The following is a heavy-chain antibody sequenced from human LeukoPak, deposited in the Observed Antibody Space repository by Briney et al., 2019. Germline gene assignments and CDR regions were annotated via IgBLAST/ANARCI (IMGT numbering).Heavy chain of an antibody. V-gene: IGHV4-59*01. Sequence: PSETLSLTCTVSGGSISSYYWSWIRQPPGKGLEWIGYIYYSGSTNYNPSLKSRVTISVDTSKNQFSLKLSSVTAADTAVYYCATETPAQCYFDNWGQGSLVTVSS. CDR3: ATETPAQCYFDN. D-gene: IGHD6-19*01. CDR2: IYYSGST. CDR1: GGSISSYY. J-gene: IGHJ4*02.